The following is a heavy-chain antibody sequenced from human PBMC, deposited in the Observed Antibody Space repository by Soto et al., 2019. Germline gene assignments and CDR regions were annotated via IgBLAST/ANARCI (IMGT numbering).Heavy chain of an antibody. Sequence: SWTLAVTGTVARVSVGSVNYYWTLIRQPPGERLEWIGCFSYSVSTNYSPSLSRRVTISVDTSKDQISLNLSALTAAHTALYYCARGDWSAYYSYYSGFDVWGQGSTVKVSS. CDR3: ARGDWSAYYSYYSGFDV. V-gene: IGHV4-61*01. CDR1: RVSVGSVNYY. CDR2: FSYSVST. J-gene: IGHJ6*02. D-gene: IGHD3-3*01.